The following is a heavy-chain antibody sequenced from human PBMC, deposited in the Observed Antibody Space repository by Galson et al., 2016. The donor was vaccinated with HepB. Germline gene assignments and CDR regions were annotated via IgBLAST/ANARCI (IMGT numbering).Heavy chain of an antibody. CDR1: GFTFSNYA. CDR3: AKVLDGYTDY. J-gene: IGHJ4*02. V-gene: IGHV3-23*01. D-gene: IGHD5-24*01. Sequence: SLRLSCAASGFTFSNYAMTWVRQAPGKGLEWVSTISSGGGTYYGDSVKGRFTISRDISKNTLYLQMNSLRAEDTAIYFCAKVLDGYTDYCGQGTLVTVSS. CDR2: ISSGGGT.